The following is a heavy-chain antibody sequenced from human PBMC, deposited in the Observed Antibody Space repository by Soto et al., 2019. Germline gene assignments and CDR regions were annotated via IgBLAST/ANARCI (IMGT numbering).Heavy chain of an antibody. CDR2: INPNSGGT. D-gene: IGHD3-10*01. V-gene: IGHV1-2*04. CDR3: ARARTYYYGSGSYFNLLYNWFDP. J-gene: IGHJ5*02. CDR1: GYTFTGYY. Sequence: SVKVSCKASGYTFTGYYMHWVRQAPGQGLEWMGWINPNSGGTNYAQKFQGWVTMTRDTSISTAYMELSRLRSDDTAVYYCARARTYYYGSGSYFNLLYNWFDPWGQGTLVTVSS.